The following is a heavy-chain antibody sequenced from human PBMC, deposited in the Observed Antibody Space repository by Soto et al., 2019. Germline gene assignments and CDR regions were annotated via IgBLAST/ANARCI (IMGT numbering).Heavy chain of an antibody. Sequence: PGGSLRLSCAASGFTFSSYSMNWVRQAPGKGLEWVSSISSSSSYIYYADSVKGRFTISRDNAKNSLYLQMNSLRAEDTAVYYCARSQNYYDSSVYPPGLDYWGQGTLVTVSS. J-gene: IGHJ4*02. CDR2: ISSSSSYI. D-gene: IGHD3-22*01. V-gene: IGHV3-21*01. CDR1: GFTFSSYS. CDR3: ARSQNYYDSSVYPPGLDY.